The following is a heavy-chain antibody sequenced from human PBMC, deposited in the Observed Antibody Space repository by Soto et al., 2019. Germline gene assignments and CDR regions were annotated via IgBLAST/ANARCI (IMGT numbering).Heavy chain of an antibody. D-gene: IGHD2-15*01. V-gene: IGHV1-18*01. CDR3: ARGYSSGGSCYKSDY. CDR2: INPYNGNT. Sequence: ASVTVSCKSSGYTFSSYGITWVRPAPGQGLEWMGWINPYNGNTNYAQKLQGRVTMTTDTSTSTAYMELGSLRSDATAVSYCARGYSSGGSCYKSDYWGQGTLVTVSS. J-gene: IGHJ4*02. CDR1: GYTFSSYG.